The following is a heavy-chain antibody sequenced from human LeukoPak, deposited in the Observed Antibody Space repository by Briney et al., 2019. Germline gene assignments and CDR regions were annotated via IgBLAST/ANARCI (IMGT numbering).Heavy chain of an antibody. CDR3: ARDALIVVVPAAIPNWFDL. CDR2: ISTSSNYM. Sequence: GGSLRLSCAASGFTFSSYSMNWVRQAPGKGLEWVSSISTSSNYMYYADSVKGRFTIARDNAKNSLYLQMNSLRAEDTAVYYCARDALIVVVPAAIPNWFDLWGQGTLVTVSS. J-gene: IGHJ5*02. V-gene: IGHV3-21*01. CDR1: GFTFSSYS. D-gene: IGHD2-2*02.